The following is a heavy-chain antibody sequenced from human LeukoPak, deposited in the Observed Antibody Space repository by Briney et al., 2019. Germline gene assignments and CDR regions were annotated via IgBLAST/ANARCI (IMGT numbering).Heavy chain of an antibody. Sequence: GGSLRLSCAASGFTFSSYSMNWVRQAPGKGLEWVSSISSSSSYIYYADSVKGRFTISRDNAKNSLYLQMNSLRPEDTAVYYCAREAPTYCSGGSCYSPPNWFDPWGQGTLVTVSS. D-gene: IGHD2-15*01. CDR2: ISSSSSYI. CDR1: GFTFSSYS. J-gene: IGHJ5*02. CDR3: AREAPTYCSGGSCYSPPNWFDP. V-gene: IGHV3-21*01.